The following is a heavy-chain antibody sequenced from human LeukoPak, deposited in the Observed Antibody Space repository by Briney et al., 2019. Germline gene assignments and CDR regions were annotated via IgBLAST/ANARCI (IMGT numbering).Heavy chain of an antibody. V-gene: IGHV3-23*01. CDR1: GFTFSSYA. J-gene: IGHJ4*02. CDR3: AKGNGYSYGRYYFDY. CDR2: ITASGGNT. D-gene: IGHD5-18*01. Sequence: GGSLRLSCAASGFTFSSYAMGWVRQAPGKGLEWVSAITASGGNTYYADSVKGRFTISRDNSKNTLYLQVNSLRAEDTAAYYCAKGNGYSYGRYYFDYWGQGTLVTVSS.